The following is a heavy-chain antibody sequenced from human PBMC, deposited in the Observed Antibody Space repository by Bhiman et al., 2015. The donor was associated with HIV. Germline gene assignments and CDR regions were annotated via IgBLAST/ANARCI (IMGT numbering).Heavy chain of an antibody. Sequence: EVQLLESGGGLVQPGGSLRLSCAASGFTFSSYAMSWVRQAPEKGLEWVSAISGSGGSTYFADSVKGRFTISRDNSKNTLYLQMNSLRAEDTAVYYCYPQGSSLYYFDYWGQGTLVT. CDR2: ISGSGGST. D-gene: IGHD3-10*01. CDR3: YPQGSSLYYFDY. J-gene: IGHJ4*02. CDR1: GFTFSSYA. V-gene: IGHV3-23*01.